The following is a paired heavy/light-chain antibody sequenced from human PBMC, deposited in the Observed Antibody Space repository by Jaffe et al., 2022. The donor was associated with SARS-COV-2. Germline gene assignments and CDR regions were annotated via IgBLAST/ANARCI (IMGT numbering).Light chain of an antibody. V-gene: IGKV3-15*01. Sequence: EIVMTQSPVTLSVSPGERATLSCRASQSVSSNLAWYQQKPGQAPRLLMYGASTRATGIPARFSGSGSGTEFTLTISSLQSEDFAVYYCQQYNNWSWTFGQGTKVEIK. J-gene: IGKJ1*01. CDR1: QSVSSN. CDR2: GAS. CDR3: QQYNNWSWT.
Heavy chain of an antibody. D-gene: IGHD3-10*01. J-gene: IGHJ4*02. Sequence: QVRLQQWGAGLLKPSETLSLTCAVYGGSFSGYYWSWIRQPPGKGLEWIGEISHSGSTNYNPSLKSRVTISVATSKNQFSLKLSSVTAADTAVYFCALRAHGGFGDLSRTFDYWGQGTLVTVSS. V-gene: IGHV4-34*01. CDR1: GGSFSGYY. CDR3: ALRAHGGFGDLSRTFDY. CDR2: ISHSGST.